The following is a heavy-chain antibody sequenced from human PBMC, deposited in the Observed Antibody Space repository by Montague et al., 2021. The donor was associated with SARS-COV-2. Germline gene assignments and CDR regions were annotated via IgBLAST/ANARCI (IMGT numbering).Heavy chain of an antibody. D-gene: IGHD3-9*01. CDR3: ARDGSLRFEILIGPRHYYYGMDV. V-gene: IGHV4-38-2*02. CDR2: IYYSGST. Sequence: SETLSLTCVVSGDSISTDNWWTWIRQPPGKGLEWIGSIYYSGSTYYNPSLKSRVTISVDTSKNQFSLKLSSVTAADTAAYYCARDGSLRFEILIGPRHYYYGMDVWGQGTTVTVSS. CDR1: GDSISTDNW. J-gene: IGHJ6*02.